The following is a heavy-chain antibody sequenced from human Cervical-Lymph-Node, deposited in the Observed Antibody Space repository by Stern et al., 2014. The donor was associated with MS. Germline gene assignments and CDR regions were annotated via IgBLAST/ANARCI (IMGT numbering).Heavy chain of an antibody. CDR3: ATSSSWSNFDY. V-gene: IGHV7-4-1*02. Sequence: VQLVQSGSELKKPGASVKVSCKPSGYTLTRYALNWVRQAPGQGPEWMGWINTHTGNPTYAQGFTGRFVFSLDTSVTTSYLQISSLKAEDTAVYYCATSSSWSNFDYWGQGTLVTVSS. J-gene: IGHJ4*02. D-gene: IGHD6-13*01. CDR1: GYTLTRYA. CDR2: INTHTGNP.